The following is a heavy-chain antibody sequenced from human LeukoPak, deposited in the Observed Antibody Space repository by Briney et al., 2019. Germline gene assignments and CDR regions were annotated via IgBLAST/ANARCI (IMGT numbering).Heavy chain of an antibody. CDR3: ARGHSSSWYSSPWFDP. D-gene: IGHD6-13*01. CDR2: IYYSGSA. Sequence: SETLSLTCAVSGGSISSGGYSWSWIRQPPGKGLEWIGYIYYSGSAYYNPSLKSRVTISVDTSKNQFSLKLSSVTAADTAVYYCARGHSSSWYSSPWFDPWGQGTLVTVSS. V-gene: IGHV4-30-4*07. J-gene: IGHJ5*02. CDR1: GGSISSGGYS.